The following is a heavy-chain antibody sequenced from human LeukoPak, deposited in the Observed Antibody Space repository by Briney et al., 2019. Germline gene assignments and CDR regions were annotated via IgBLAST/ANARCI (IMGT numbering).Heavy chain of an antibody. J-gene: IGHJ6*03. CDR1: GYTFTSYY. D-gene: IGHD5-18*01. Sequence: ASVKVSCKASGYTFTSYYMHWVRQAPGQGLEWMGIINPSGGSTSYAQKFQGRVTMTRDTSTSTVYMGLSSLRSEDTAVYYCARDGRGYSYGYYVYYYMDVWGKGTTVTISS. V-gene: IGHV1-46*01. CDR2: INPSGGST. CDR3: ARDGRGYSYGYYVYYYMDV.